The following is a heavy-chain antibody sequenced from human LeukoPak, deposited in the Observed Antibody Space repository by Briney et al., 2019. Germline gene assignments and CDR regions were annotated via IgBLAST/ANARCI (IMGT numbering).Heavy chain of an antibody. V-gene: IGHV3-20*04. CDR2: INWNGGRA. CDR1: GFTFDDYG. CDR3: ARDRGGTYMYFQD. Sequence: GGSLRLSCAASGFTFDDYGMSWVRQAPGKGLEWVSGINWNGGRAGHADSVKGRFTISRDHAKNSLFLQMNSLRAEDTALYYCARDRGGTYMYFQDWGQGTLVTVSS. D-gene: IGHD1-26*01. J-gene: IGHJ1*01.